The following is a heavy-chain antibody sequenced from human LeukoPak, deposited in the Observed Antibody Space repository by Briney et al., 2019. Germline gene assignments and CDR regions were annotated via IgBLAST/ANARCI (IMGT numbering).Heavy chain of an antibody. CDR1: GGSFSGYY. CDR2: INHSGST. V-gene: IGHV4-34*01. Sequence: SETLSLTCAVYGGSFSGYYWSWIRQPPGKGLEWIGEINHSGSTNYNPSLKSRVTISVDTSKNQFSLKLSSVTAADTAVYYCARGGGIAVEPNGYWGQGTLVTVSS. CDR3: ARGGGIAVEPNGY. D-gene: IGHD6-19*01. J-gene: IGHJ4*02.